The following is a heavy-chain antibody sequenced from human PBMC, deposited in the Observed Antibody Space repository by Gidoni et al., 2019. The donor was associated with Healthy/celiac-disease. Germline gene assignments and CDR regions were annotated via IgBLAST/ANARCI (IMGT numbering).Heavy chain of an antibody. Sequence: QVQLQESGPGLVKPSQTLSLTCTVSGGSISSGSSYWSWIRQPAGKGLEWIGRIYTSGSTNYNPSLKSRVTMSVDTSKNQFSLKLSSVTAADTAVYYCARGEADGEYSGYDPPPHFDYWGQGTLVTVSS. CDR1: GGSISSGSSY. CDR2: IYTSGST. D-gene: IGHD5-12*01. J-gene: IGHJ4*02. CDR3: ARGEADGEYSGYDPPPHFDY. V-gene: IGHV4-61*02.